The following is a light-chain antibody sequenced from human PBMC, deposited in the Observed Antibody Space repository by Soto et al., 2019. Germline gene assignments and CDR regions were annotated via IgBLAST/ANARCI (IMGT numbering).Light chain of an antibody. Sequence: DIQMTQSPSALSASVGDRVTITCRASQSISNWLAWYQQKPGKAPKLLIYKGSSLESGVPSRFSGSGSGTEFSLTISSLQPEDFATYYCQQYNSYPYTFGQGPRWIS. CDR1: QSISNW. J-gene: IGKJ2*01. CDR3: QQYNSYPYT. V-gene: IGKV1-5*03. CDR2: KGS.